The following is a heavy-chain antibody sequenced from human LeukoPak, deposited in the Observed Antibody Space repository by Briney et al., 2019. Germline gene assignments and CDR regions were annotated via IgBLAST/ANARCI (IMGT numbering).Heavy chain of an antibody. Sequence: GGSLRLSCAASGFTFSSFAMTWVRQAPGKGLEWVPSITGSDDSTHYADSVKGRLTISRDNSKSTLYLQMNSLRAEDTARYYCAKGGLRYLAYWGQGTLVTVSS. J-gene: IGHJ4*02. CDR2: ITGSDDST. V-gene: IGHV3-23*01. CDR1: GFTFSSFA. D-gene: IGHD3-9*01. CDR3: AKGGLRYLAY.